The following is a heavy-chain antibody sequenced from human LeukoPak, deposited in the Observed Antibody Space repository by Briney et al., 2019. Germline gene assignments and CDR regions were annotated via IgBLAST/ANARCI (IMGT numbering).Heavy chain of an antibody. V-gene: IGHV1-24*01. Sequence: ASVKVSCKVSGYTLTELSMHWVRQAPGKGLEWMGGFDPEDGETIYAQKFQGRVTMTEDTSTDTAYMELSSLRSEDTAVYYCATGLWGDILTGSLWFDPWGQGTLVTVSS. J-gene: IGHJ5*02. CDR3: ATGLWGDILTGSLWFDP. CDR2: FDPEDGET. D-gene: IGHD3-9*01. CDR1: GYTLTELS.